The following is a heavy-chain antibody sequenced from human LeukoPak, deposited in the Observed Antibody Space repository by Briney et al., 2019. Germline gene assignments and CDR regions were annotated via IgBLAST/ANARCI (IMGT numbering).Heavy chain of an antibody. D-gene: IGHD5-18*01. J-gene: IGHJ6*03. CDR3: ARLQNSYGNYYYMDV. CDR1: GYSISSGYY. V-gene: IGHV4-38-2*02. CDR2: IYHSGST. Sequence: SETLSLTCTVSGYSISSGYYWGWIRQPPGKGLEWIGSIYHSGSTYYNPSLKSRVTISVDTSKNQFSLKLSSVTAADTAVYYCARLQNSYGNYYYMDVWGKGTTVTVSS.